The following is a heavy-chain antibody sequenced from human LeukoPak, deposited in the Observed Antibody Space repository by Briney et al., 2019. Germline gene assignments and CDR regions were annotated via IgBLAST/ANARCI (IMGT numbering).Heavy chain of an antibody. D-gene: IGHD6-19*01. J-gene: IGHJ4*02. CDR1: GGTFSSYA. CDR3: ARADKGHSSAWYDDF. Sequence: SVKVSCKASGGTFSSYAISWVRQAPGQGLEWMGGIIPIFGTANYAQKFQGRVTITADESTSTAYMELSSLRSDDTAVYYCARADKGHSSAWYDDFWGQGTLVTISS. CDR2: IIPIFGTA. V-gene: IGHV1-69*13.